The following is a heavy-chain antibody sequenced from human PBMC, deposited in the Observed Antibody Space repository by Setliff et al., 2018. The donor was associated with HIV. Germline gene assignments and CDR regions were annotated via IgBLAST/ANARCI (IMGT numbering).Heavy chain of an antibody. J-gene: IGHJ6*03. CDR1: GGSISSNSYY. D-gene: IGHD5-12*01. Sequence: SETLSLTCTVSGGSISSNSYYWGWIRQPPGKGLEWIGSIYYSGSTSYNPSLKSRVTISVDTSKNQFSLKLSSVTAADTAVYYCARQGGYSGYGFYYYYYYMDVWGKGTTVTVSS. V-gene: IGHV4-39*01. CDR3: ARQGGYSGYGFYYYYYYMDV. CDR2: IYYSGST.